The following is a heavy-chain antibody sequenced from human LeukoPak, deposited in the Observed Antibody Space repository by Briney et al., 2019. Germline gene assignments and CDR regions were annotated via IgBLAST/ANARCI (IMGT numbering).Heavy chain of an antibody. D-gene: IGHD1-26*01. V-gene: IGHV4-59*01. Sequence: SETLSLTCTVSGGSISSYYWSWIRQPPGKGLEWIGYIYYSGSTNYNPSLKSRVTISVDTSKNQFSLKLSSVTAADTAVYYCASRVGANDAFDIWGQGTMVTVSS. CDR2: IYYSGST. J-gene: IGHJ3*02. CDR3: ASRVGANDAFDI. CDR1: GGSISSYY.